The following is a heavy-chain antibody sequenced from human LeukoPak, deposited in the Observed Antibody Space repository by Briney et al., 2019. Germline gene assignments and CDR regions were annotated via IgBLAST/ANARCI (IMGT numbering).Heavy chain of an antibody. Sequence: ASVKVSCKASGYTFTSYYMHWVRQAPGQGLEWMGIINPSGGSTSYAQKFQGRVTMTRDTSISTAYMELSRLRPDDTAVYYCARVSFFGAENWFDPWGQGTLVTVSS. CDR3: ARVSFFGAENWFDP. J-gene: IGHJ5*02. CDR1: GYTFTSYY. CDR2: INPSGGST. V-gene: IGHV1-46*01. D-gene: IGHD3-16*01.